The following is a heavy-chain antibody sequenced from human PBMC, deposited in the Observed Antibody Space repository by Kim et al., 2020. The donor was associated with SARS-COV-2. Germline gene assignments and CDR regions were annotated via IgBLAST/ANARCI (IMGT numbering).Heavy chain of an antibody. J-gene: IGHJ6*02. CDR1: GFIFSSYE. CDR3: ARVCGWDYDFVYHFGMEV. Sequence: GGSLRLSCAASGFIFSSYEMNWGRQAPGQGLEWVAYISSGGFTIYYEDSVKGRFTISRDNARNSLYLQMDSLRAEDTAVYYCARVCGWDYDFVYHFGMEVWGQGTPVTVSS. D-gene: IGHD4-17*01. V-gene: IGHV3-48*03. CDR2: ISSGGFTI.